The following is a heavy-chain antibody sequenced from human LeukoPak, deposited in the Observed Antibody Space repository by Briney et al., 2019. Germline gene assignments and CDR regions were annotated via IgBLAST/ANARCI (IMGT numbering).Heavy chain of an antibody. Sequence: GESLKISCAISGYNFATNWIAWVRQLPGKGLEYMGIIYPSDSHTRYSPSFQGQVTISADKSLRTAYLQWTSLKVSGTAMYYCARRAVAPPDNWFDTWGQGTLVTVFS. CDR3: ARRAVAPPDNWFDT. CDR2: IYPSDSHT. D-gene: IGHD1-14*01. V-gene: IGHV5-51*01. J-gene: IGHJ5*02. CDR1: GYNFATNW.